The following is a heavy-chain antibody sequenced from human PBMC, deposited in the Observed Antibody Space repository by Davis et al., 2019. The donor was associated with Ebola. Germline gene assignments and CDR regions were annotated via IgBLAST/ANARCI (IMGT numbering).Heavy chain of an antibody. CDR2: IYSGGST. J-gene: IGHJ4*02. Sequence: GESLKISCAASGFTFSDYYMSWIRQAPGKGLEWVSVIYSGGSTYYADSVKGRFTISRDNSKNTLYLQMNSLRSEDTAVYYCARDKGRDFDWLGFDYWGQGTLVTVSS. V-gene: IGHV3-53*05. CDR1: GFTFSDYY. CDR3: ARDKGRDFDWLGFDY. D-gene: IGHD3-9*01.